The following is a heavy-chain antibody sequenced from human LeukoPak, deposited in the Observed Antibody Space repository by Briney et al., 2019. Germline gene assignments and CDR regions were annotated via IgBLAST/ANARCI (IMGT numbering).Heavy chain of an antibody. Sequence: SETLSLTCAVDGGSFSGYYWSWIRQPPGKGLEWIGEINHSGSTNYNPSLKSRVTISVDTSKNQFSLKLSSVTAADTAVYYCARGLGYYYDSSGYDYWGQGTLVTVSS. J-gene: IGHJ4*02. V-gene: IGHV4-34*01. CDR2: INHSGST. CDR3: ARGLGYYYDSSGYDY. CDR1: GGSFSGYY. D-gene: IGHD3-22*01.